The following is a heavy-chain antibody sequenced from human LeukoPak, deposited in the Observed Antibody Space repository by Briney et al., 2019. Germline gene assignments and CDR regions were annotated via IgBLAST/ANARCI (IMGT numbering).Heavy chain of an antibody. D-gene: IGHD3-10*01. Sequence: PGGSLRLSCAASGFTFSSYSMNWVRQAPGKGLEWVSSISSSSSYIYYADSVKGRFTISRDNAKNSLYLQMNSLRSEDTALYYCARDQYGSGDGYYMDLWGKGTTVTISS. CDR3: ARDQYGSGDGYYMDL. J-gene: IGHJ6*03. CDR1: GFTFSSYS. CDR2: ISSSSSYI. V-gene: IGHV3-21*01.